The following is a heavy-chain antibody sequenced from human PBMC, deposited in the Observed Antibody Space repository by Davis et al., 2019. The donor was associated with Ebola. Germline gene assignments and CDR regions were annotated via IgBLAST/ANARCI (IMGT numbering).Heavy chain of an antibody. CDR3: ARVRANSYIDY. CDR1: GFAMSGYS. J-gene: IGHJ4*01. V-gene: IGHV3-48*04. Sequence: GESLKISCAGSGFAMSGYSINWVRQAPGKGLQWLSYISSSSVPIYYADSVRARFTVSRDNAKKLVYLQLNSLRADDTALYYCARVRANSYIDYWGHGTLVTVSS. CDR2: ISSSSVPI.